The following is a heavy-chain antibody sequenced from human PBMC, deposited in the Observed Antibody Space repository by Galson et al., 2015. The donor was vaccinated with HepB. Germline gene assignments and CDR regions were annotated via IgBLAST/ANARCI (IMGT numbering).Heavy chain of an antibody. CDR1: GFTFSSYG. CDR3: AREENDILTGYSAWYYYYYMDV. J-gene: IGHJ6*03. CDR2: IWYDGSNK. V-gene: IGHV3-33*01. Sequence: SLRLSCAASGFTFSSYGMHWVRQAPGKGLEWVAVIWYDGSNKYYADPVKGRFTISRDNAKNSLYLQMNSLRAEDTAVYYCAREENDILTGYSAWYYYYYMDVWGKGTTVTVSS. D-gene: IGHD3-9*01.